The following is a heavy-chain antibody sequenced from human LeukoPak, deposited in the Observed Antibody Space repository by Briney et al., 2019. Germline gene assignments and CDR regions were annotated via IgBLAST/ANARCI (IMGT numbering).Heavy chain of an antibody. CDR2: IIPIFGAA. V-gene: IGHV1-69*13. J-gene: IGHJ4*02. Sequence: GASVKVSCKASGYTFTSYAISWVRQAPGQGLEWMGGIIPIFGAANYAQKFQGRVTITADESTSTAYMELSSLRTEDMAVYYCAKDRIAAAGTFDYWGQGTLVTVSS. CDR1: GYTFTSYA. D-gene: IGHD6-13*01. CDR3: AKDRIAAAGTFDY.